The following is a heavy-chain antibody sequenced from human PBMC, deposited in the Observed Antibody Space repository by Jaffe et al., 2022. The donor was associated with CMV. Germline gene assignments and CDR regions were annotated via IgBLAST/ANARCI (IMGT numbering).Heavy chain of an antibody. CDR1: GGSISSGGYY. Sequence: QVQLQESGPGLVKPSQTLSLTCTVSGGSISSGGYYWSWIRQHPGKGLEWIGYIYYSGSTYYNPSLKSRVTISVDTSKNQFSLKLSSVTAADTAVYYCARGDIVVVTAPDGFFDYWGQGTLVTVSS. D-gene: IGHD2-21*02. J-gene: IGHJ4*02. CDR2: IYYSGST. CDR3: ARGDIVVVTAPDGFFDY. V-gene: IGHV4-31*03.